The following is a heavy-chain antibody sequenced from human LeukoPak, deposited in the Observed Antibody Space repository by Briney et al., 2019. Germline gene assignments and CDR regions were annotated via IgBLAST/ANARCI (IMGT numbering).Heavy chain of an antibody. J-gene: IGHJ4*02. CDR1: GGSISSYY. CDR3: ARSSGWYYFDY. D-gene: IGHD6-19*01. V-gene: IGHV4-4*07. CDR2: IYTSGST. Sequence: PSETLSLTCTVSGGSISSYYWSWIRQPAGQGLEWIGRIYTSGSTNYNPSLNSRVTMSVDTSTNHFSLKLSSVTAADTAVDYCARSSGWYYFDYWGQGTLVTVSS.